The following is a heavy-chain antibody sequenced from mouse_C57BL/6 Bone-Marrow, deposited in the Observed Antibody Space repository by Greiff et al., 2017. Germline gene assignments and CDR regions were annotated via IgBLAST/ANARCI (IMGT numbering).Heavy chain of an antibody. Sequence: EVKLVESGGGLVQPGGSMKLSCVASGFTFSNYWMNWVRQSPEKGLEWVAQIRLKSDNYATHYAESVKGRFTISRDDSKSSVYLQMNNLRAEATGIYYCTAGMNFDYWGQGTTLTVSS. J-gene: IGHJ2*01. CDR1: GFTFSNYW. V-gene: IGHV6-3*01. CDR2: IRLKSDNYAT. CDR3: TAGMNFDY.